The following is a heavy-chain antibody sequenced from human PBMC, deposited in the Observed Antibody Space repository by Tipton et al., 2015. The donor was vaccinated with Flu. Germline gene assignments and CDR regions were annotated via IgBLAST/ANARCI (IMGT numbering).Heavy chain of an antibody. CDR3: ARGVDILTGYYKGRVAFDI. J-gene: IGHJ3*02. CDR2: IYYSGRT. CDR1: GGSISSYY. V-gene: IGHV4-59*01. Sequence: TLSLTCTVSGGSISSYYWSWIRQPPGKGLAWIGYIYYSGRTNYNPSLKSRVTISVDTSKNQFSLKLSSVTAADTAVYYCARGVDILTGYYKGRVAFDIWGQGKMVTVSS. D-gene: IGHD3-9*01.